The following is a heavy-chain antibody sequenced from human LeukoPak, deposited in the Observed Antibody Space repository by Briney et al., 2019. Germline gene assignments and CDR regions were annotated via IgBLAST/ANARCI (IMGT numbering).Heavy chain of an antibody. V-gene: IGHV3-64*01. Sequence: GGSLRLSCAASGFNLWSYAIHWVRQAPGQGLEHVSAISGDGGTTSYAQSLQGRFTISRDNSKKMAYLQLGGLKTEDMAVYYCARGDTSLGGAFDIWGQGTMVTVSP. D-gene: IGHD3-16*01. J-gene: IGHJ3*02. CDR1: GFNLWSYA. CDR2: ISGDGGTT. CDR3: ARGDTSLGGAFDI.